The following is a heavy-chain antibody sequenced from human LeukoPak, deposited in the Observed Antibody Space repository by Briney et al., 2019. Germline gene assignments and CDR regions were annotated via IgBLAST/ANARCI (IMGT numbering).Heavy chain of an antibody. D-gene: IGHD3-3*01. CDR1: GFTFSSYA. Sequence: GGSLRLSCAASGFTFSSYAMSWVRQAPGKGLEWVSAISGSGGSTYYADSVKGRFTISRDNSKNTLYLQMNSLRAEDTAVYYCAKFSLRSLEWLPTWFDPWGQGTLVTVSS. V-gene: IGHV3-23*01. J-gene: IGHJ5*02. CDR2: ISGSGGST. CDR3: AKFSLRSLEWLPTWFDP.